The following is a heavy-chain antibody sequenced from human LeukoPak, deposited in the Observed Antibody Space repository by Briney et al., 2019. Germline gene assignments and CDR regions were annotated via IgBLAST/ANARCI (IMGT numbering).Heavy chain of an antibody. CDR2: ISYDGSNK. CDR3: AKNYGSGSRRVFDY. J-gene: IGHJ4*02. D-gene: IGHD3-10*01. CDR1: GFTFSSYG. V-gene: IGHV3-30*18. Sequence: GGSLRLSCAASGFTFSSYGMHWVRQAPGKGLEWVAVISYDGSNKYYADSVKGRFTISRDNSKNTLYPQMNSLRAEDTAVYYCAKNYGSGSRRVFDYWGQGTLVTVSS.